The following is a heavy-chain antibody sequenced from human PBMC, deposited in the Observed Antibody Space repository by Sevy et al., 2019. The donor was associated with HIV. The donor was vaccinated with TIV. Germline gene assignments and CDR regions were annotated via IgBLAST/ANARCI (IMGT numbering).Heavy chain of an antibody. CDR2: LSFGCGKI. CDR1: GFAFYEYS. CDR3: AREACPRPHDY. V-gene: IGHV3-23*01. J-gene: IGHJ4*02. Sequence: GGSLRLSCAASGFAFYEYSMSWIRQAPGKGLEWVATLSFGCGKINYADSVKGRFTISRDNSKNSFYLQMDNLRVEDTALYYCAREACPRPHDYWGQGTRVTVSS.